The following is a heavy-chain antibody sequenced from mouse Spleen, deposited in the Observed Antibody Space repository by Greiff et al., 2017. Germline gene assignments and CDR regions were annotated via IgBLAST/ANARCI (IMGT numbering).Heavy chain of an antibody. D-gene: IGHD1-2*01. J-gene: IGHJ1*01. CDR3: ARRYYGYGYFDV. V-gene: IGHV5-12*02. CDR2: ISTGGGST. CDR1: GFTFSDYY. Sequence: EVMLVESGGGLVQPGGSLKLSCATSGFTFSDYYMYWVRQTPEKRLEWVAYISTGGGSTYYPATVKGRFTISRDNAKNTLYLQMSRLKSEDTAMYYCARRYYGYGYFDVWGAGTTVTVSS.